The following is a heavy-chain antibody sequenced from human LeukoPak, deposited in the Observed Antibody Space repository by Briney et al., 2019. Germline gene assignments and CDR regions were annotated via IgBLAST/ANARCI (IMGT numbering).Heavy chain of an antibody. CDR3: ARGRRVGATN. CDR1: GGSFSGYY. Sequence: KPSETLSLTCAVYGGSFSGYYWSWIRQPPGKGLEWIGEINHSGSTNHNPSLKSRVTISVDTSKNQFSLKLSSVTAADTAVYYCARGRRVGATNWGQGTLVTVSS. V-gene: IGHV4-34*01. J-gene: IGHJ4*02. CDR2: INHSGST. D-gene: IGHD1-26*01.